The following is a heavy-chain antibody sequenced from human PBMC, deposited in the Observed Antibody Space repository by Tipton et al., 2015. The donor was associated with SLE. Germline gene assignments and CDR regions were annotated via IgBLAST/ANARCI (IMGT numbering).Heavy chain of an antibody. CDR3: ARGPYNWNPFYYYYMDV. Sequence: TLSLTCAVSGYSISSGYYWGWIRQPPGEGLEWIGSIYHSGSTYYNSSLKSRVTISVETSKSQFSLKVTSVTAADTAVYYCARGPYNWNPFYYYYMDVWGKGTTVTVSS. D-gene: IGHD1-20*01. V-gene: IGHV4-38-2*01. CDR1: GYSISSGYY. J-gene: IGHJ6*03. CDR2: IYHSGST.